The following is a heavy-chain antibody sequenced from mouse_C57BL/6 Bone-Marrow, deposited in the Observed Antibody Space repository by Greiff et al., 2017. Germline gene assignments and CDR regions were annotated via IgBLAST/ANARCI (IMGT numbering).Heavy chain of an antibody. D-gene: IGHD2-13*01. Sequence: VQLQQPGAELVRPGSSVKLSCKASGYTFTSYWMDWVKQRPGQGLEWIGNIYPSDSETHYNQKFKDKATLTVDKSSSTAYMQLSSLTSEDSAVYYCARILSLTDWGQGTTLTVSS. CDR1: GYTFTSYW. CDR2: IYPSDSET. CDR3: ARILSLTD. V-gene: IGHV1-61*01. J-gene: IGHJ2*01.